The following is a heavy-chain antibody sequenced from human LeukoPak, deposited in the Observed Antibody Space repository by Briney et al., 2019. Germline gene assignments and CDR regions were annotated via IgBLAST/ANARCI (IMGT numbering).Heavy chain of an antibody. CDR2: IWYDGSNK. V-gene: IGHV3-33*01. J-gene: IGHJ5*02. CDR1: GFTFSSYG. Sequence: GRSLRLSCAASGFTFSSYGMHWVRQAPGKGLEWVAVIWYDGSNKYYADSVKGRFTISRDNSKNTLYLQMNSLRAEDTAVYYCARAPNDFWSGYMAPGWFDPWGQGTLVTVSS. D-gene: IGHD3-3*01. CDR3: ARAPNDFWSGYMAPGWFDP.